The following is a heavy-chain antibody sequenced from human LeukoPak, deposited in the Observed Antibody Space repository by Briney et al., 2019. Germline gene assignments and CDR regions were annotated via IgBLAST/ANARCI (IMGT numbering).Heavy chain of an antibody. CDR2: IYPGDSDT. CDR1: GYTFTSYW. V-gene: IGHV5-51*01. Sequence: HGESLKISCKGSGYTFTSYWIGWVRQMPGKGLEWMGIIYPGDSDTRYSPSFQGQVTIPADKSISTAYLQWTSLKASDTAMYYCARARDSRLFDYWGQGTLVTVSS. J-gene: IGHJ4*02. D-gene: IGHD3-22*01. CDR3: ARARDSRLFDY.